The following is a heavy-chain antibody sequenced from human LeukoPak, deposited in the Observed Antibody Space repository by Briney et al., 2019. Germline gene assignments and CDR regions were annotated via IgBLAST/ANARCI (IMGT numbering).Heavy chain of an antibody. CDR1: GFTFSNYN. CDR3: ARATAKIDY. Sequence: GGSLRHSCAASGFTFSNYNMNWVRQAPGKGLEWVSYISSSSSTIYYADSMKGRFTISRDNAKNSLYLQMNSLRAEDTAVYYCARATAKIDYWGQGTLVTVSS. J-gene: IGHJ4*02. D-gene: IGHD4-17*01. V-gene: IGHV3-48*01. CDR2: ISSSSSTI.